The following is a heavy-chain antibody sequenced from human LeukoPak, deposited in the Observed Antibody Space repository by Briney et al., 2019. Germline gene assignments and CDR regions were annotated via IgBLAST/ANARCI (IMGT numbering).Heavy chain of an antibody. V-gene: IGHV4-61*02. D-gene: IGHD3-22*01. CDR3: ASLGESSDYYWHFQH. CDR2: IHTSGST. CDR1: GGSISSGSYY. Sequence: PSETLSLTCTVSGGSISSGSYYWNWIRQPAGKGLEGFGRIHTSGSTIYNPSLKSRVTFSVDTSKNQFSLKLSSVTAADTAVYYCASLGESSDYYWHFQHWGQGTLITVSS. J-gene: IGHJ1*01.